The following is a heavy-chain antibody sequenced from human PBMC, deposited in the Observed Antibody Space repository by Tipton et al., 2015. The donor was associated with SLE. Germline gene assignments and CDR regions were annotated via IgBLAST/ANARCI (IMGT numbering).Heavy chain of an antibody. V-gene: IGHV3-33*06. CDR1: GFTFSSYG. CDR3: AKWTVARTLFDY. Sequence: SGFTFSSYGMHWVRQAPGKGLEWVAVIWYDGSNKYYADSVKGRFTISRDNSKNTLYLQMNSLRAEDTSVYYCAKWTVARTLFDYWGQGTLLTVSS. D-gene: IGHD6-19*01. J-gene: IGHJ4*02. CDR2: IWYDGSNK.